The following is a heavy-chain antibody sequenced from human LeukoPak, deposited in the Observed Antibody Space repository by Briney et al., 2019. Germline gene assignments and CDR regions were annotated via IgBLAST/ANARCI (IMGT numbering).Heavy chain of an antibody. CDR2: ISGSGGST. Sequence: GSLRLSCAASGFTFSSYAMSWVRQAPGKGLEWVSAISGSGGSTYYADSVKGRFTISRDNSKNTLYLQMNSLRAEDTAVYYCAKDIGSWFGELLGYFDYWGQGTLVTVSS. V-gene: IGHV3-23*01. CDR1: GFTFSSYA. J-gene: IGHJ4*02. CDR3: AKDIGSWFGELLGYFDY. D-gene: IGHD3-10*01.